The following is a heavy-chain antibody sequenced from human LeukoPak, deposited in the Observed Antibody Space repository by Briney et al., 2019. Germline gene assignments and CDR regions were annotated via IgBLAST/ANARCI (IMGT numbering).Heavy chain of an antibody. CDR2: IKQDGSKK. D-gene: IGHD5-24*01. J-gene: IGHJ4*02. V-gene: IGHV3-7*04. CDR1: GFPFSSFL. CDR3: TRVGYIDEGIDY. Sequence: GSLRLFCVASGFPFSSFLMTWVRQGSGEGVGVVANIKQDGSKKSYVDSVKGRFTISRDNAKNSLYLQMNSPRAEDTAIYYCTRVGYIDEGIDYWGQGTLVTVSS.